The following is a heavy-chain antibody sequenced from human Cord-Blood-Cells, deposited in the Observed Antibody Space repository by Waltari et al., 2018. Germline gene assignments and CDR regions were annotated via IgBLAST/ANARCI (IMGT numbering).Heavy chain of an antibody. CDR1: GGSFSGCY. CDR2: INHSGST. V-gene: IGHV4-34*01. CDR3: ARGGIVVVPAAIYTFDY. Sequence: QVQLQQWGAGLLKPSETLSLTCAVYGGSFSGCYWSWTRQPPGKGLEWIGEINHSGSTNYNPSLKSRVTISVDTSKTQFSLKLSSVTAADTAVYYCARGGIVVVPAAIYTFDYWGQGTLVTVSS. J-gene: IGHJ4*02. D-gene: IGHD2-2*01.